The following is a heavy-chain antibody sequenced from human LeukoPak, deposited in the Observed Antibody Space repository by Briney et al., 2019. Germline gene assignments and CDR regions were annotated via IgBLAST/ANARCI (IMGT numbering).Heavy chain of an antibody. CDR3: ASGPLWFGNFDY. V-gene: IGHV4-34*01. CDR1: GGSSSGYY. J-gene: IGHJ4*02. D-gene: IGHD3-10*01. CDR2: INHSGST. Sequence: SETLSLTCAVYGGSSSGYYWSWIRQPPGKGLEWIGEINHSGSTNYNPSLKSRVTISVDTSKNQFSLKLSSVTAADTAVYYCASGPLWFGNFDYWGQGTLVTVSS.